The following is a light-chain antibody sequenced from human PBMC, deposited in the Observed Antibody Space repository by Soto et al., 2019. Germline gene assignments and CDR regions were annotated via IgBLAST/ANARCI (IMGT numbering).Light chain of an antibody. V-gene: IGKV3-15*01. CDR2: GAS. CDR3: QQYNNWPPWT. J-gene: IGKJ1*01. Sequence: IVMTQSPATLSVSPGERATLSCRASQSVGTNLAWYQHRPGQAPRLLIHGASTRATGIPARFSGSGSGTEFTLTISNLQSEDLAVYYCQQYNNWPPWTFGHGTKVEIK. CDR1: QSVGTN.